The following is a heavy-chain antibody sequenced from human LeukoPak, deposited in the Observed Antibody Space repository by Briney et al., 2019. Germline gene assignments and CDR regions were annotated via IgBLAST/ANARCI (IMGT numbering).Heavy chain of an antibody. D-gene: IGHD3-10*01. CDR2: ISYDGSNK. Sequence: GGSLRLSCAASGFTFSSYGMHWVRQAPGKGLEWVAVISYDGSNKYYADSVKGRFTISRDNAKNTLYLQMNSLRAEDTAVYYCAGHLNYYLDYWGQGTLVTVSS. J-gene: IGHJ4*02. CDR1: GFTFSSYG. CDR3: AGHLNYYLDY. V-gene: IGHV3-30*03.